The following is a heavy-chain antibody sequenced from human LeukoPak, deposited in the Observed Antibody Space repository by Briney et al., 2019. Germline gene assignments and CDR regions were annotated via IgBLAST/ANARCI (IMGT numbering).Heavy chain of an antibody. CDR3: AGVPLNFDAFDI. CDR1: GFTFTDYY. Sequence: GGSLRLSCAASGFTFTDYYMSWIRQAPGKGLEWVSYISGSGSTIYYADSVKGRFTISRDNAKNSLYLQMNSLRAEDTAVYYCAGVPLNFDAFDIWGQGTMVTVSS. V-gene: IGHV3-11*01. J-gene: IGHJ3*02. CDR2: ISGSGSTI.